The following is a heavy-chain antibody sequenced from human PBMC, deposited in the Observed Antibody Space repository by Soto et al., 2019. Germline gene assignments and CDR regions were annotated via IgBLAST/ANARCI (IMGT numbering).Heavy chain of an antibody. CDR3: ARASRVVATIPFAFDF. CDR1: GYTFTPYW. J-gene: IGHJ3*01. CDR2: IFPGDSDA. D-gene: IGHD2-21*01. V-gene: IGHV5-51*01. Sequence: GASLKISCEISGYTFTPYWIAWGRQRPGKGLEWLGIIFPGDSDARYSPSIQGQATIVVDKSVSTVYLQLSGLRASDTAIYYCARASRVVATIPFAFDFWGQGTMVTVSS.